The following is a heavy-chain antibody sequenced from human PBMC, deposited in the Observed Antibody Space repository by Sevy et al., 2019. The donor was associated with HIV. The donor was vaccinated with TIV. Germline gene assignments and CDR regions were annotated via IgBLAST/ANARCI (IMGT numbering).Heavy chain of an antibody. V-gene: IGHV3-30*18. J-gene: IGHJ4*02. Sequence: GGSLRLSCAASGFTFTSYGMHWVRQAPGKGLEWVAVISYDGSNKYYADSVKGRLTISRDKSKRTLYLQMNSLRAEDTAVYYCAKAPRGYSYASFFDYWGQGTLATVSS. D-gene: IGHD5-18*01. CDR1: GFTFTSYG. CDR3: AKAPRGYSYASFFDY. CDR2: ISYDGSNK.